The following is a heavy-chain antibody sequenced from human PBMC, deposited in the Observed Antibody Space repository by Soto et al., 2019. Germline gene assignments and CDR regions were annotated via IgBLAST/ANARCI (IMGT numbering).Heavy chain of an antibody. CDR3: AKDRYYDSSRPAVDY. Sequence: GGSLRLSCAASGVSFRDYAMAWVRQAPGKGLEWVSGIRGSGGATYYADFVKGRFAISRDNSNNTLYLQMNSLRADDTALYFCAKDRYYDSSRPAVDYWGQGALVTVSS. CDR1: GVSFRDYA. D-gene: IGHD3-22*01. J-gene: IGHJ4*02. V-gene: IGHV3-23*01. CDR2: IRGSGGAT.